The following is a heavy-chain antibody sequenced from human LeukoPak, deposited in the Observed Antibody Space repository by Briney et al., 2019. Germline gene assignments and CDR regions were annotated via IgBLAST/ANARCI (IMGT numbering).Heavy chain of an antibody. Sequence: GGSLRLSCAASGFTFNSYGMHWVRQAPGKGLEWGAVISYDGRSKYYVDSVKGRFTISRDSSEKMLYLQMNSLRPEDTAVYYCAKGDSGSWGLDYWGQGTLVTVSS. CDR3: AKGDSGSWGLDY. CDR1: GFTFNSYG. J-gene: IGHJ4*02. D-gene: IGHD6-13*01. V-gene: IGHV3-30*18. CDR2: ISYDGRSK.